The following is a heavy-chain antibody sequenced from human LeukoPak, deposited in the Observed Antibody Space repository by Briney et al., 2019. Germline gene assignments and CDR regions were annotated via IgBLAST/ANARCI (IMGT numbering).Heavy chain of an antibody. J-gene: IGHJ2*01. CDR2: LYTSGTT. D-gene: IGHD4-23*01. CDR3: ARTVVTLDWYFDL. V-gene: IGHV4-4*07. CDR1: GGSISSYS. Sequence: SETLSLTCSVSGGSISSYSWNWIRQPAGKGLEWIGRLYTSGTTNYNPSLKSRVTMSIDTSKNQVSLKMRSVTAADTAVYYCARTVVTLDWYFDLWGRGTLVSVSS.